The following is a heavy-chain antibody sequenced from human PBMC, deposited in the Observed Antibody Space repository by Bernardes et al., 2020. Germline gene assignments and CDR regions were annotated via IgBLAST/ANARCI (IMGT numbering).Heavy chain of an antibody. CDR3: ASRVGSSWAYYFDY. CDR1: GGSISSISYY. V-gene: IGHV4-39*01. J-gene: IGHJ4*02. Sequence: SETLSLTCTVSGGSISSISYYWGWLLQPPGKGLEWIGSIYYSGSTYYNPSLKSRVTISVDTSKNQFSLKLSSVTAADTAVYYCASRVGSSWAYYFDYWGQGTLVTVSS. D-gene: IGHD6-13*01. CDR2: IYYSGST.